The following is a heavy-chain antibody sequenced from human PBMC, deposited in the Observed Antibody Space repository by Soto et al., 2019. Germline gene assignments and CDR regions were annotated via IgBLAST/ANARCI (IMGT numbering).Heavy chain of an antibody. CDR2: ISSSSSYI. Sequence: GGSLRLSCAASGFTFSSYSMNWVRQAPGKGLEWVSSISSSSSYIYYADSVKGRFTISRDNAKNSLYLQMNSLRAEDTAVYYCARDLYDSSGSLDYWGQGTQVTVSS. V-gene: IGHV3-21*01. D-gene: IGHD3-22*01. CDR1: GFTFSSYS. J-gene: IGHJ4*02. CDR3: ARDLYDSSGSLDY.